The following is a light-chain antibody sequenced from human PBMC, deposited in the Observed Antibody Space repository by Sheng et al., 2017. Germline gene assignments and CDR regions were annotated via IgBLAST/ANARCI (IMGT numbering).Light chain of an antibody. CDR2: ANT. CDR3: QSYDTRLTGSRV. J-gene: IGLJ2*01. CDR1: SSNIGAGYD. Sequence: QSVLTQPPSVSGAPGQRVTISCTGSSSNIGAGYDVHWYQQLPGAAPKLLIYANTNRPSGVPDRFSGSKSGTSASLAITGLQADDEADYYCQSYDTRLTGSRVFGGGTKLTV. V-gene: IGLV1-40*01.